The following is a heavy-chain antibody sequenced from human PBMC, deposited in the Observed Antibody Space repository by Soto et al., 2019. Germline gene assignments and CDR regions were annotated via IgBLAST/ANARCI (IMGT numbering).Heavy chain of an antibody. J-gene: IGHJ3*02. CDR1: GYTFTSYG. Sequence: ASVKVSCKASGYTFTSYGISWVRQAPGQGLEWMGWVNPYSGNTSYAQKLQGRVTMTRNTSISTAYMELSSLRSEDTAVYYCARVLHGSGSYPDAFDIWGQGTMVTVSS. D-gene: IGHD3-10*01. V-gene: IGHV1-8*02. CDR3: ARVLHGSGSYPDAFDI. CDR2: VNPYSGNT.